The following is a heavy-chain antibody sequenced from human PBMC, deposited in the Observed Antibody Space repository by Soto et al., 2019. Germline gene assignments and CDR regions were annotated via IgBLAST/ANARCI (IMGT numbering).Heavy chain of an antibody. CDR3: ARGRYGDY. D-gene: IGHD1-1*01. CDR1: GYGFTTYG. J-gene: IGHJ4*02. CDR2: ISAHNGNT. V-gene: IGHV1-18*01. Sequence: QVHLVQSGAEVKKPGASVKVSCKGSGYGFTTYGITWVRQAPGQGLEWMAWISAHNGNTNYAQKLQGRVTVTRDTSTSTAYMELRSLRSDVTPVYYCARGRYGDYWGQGALVTVSS.